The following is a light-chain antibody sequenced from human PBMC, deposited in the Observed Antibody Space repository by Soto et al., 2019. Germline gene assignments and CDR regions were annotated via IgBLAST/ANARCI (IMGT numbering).Light chain of an antibody. CDR3: SSFAGSNLGV. J-gene: IGLJ1*01. CDR2: EVS. V-gene: IGLV2-8*01. Sequence: QSALTQPPSASGSPGQSVSISCTGTSSDVGGYKYVSWYQQHPGKAPKLMIYEVSKRPSGVPDRFSGSKSGNTASLTVSGLQAEDEADYYCSSFAGSNLGVFGTGTKLTV. CDR1: SSDVGGYKY.